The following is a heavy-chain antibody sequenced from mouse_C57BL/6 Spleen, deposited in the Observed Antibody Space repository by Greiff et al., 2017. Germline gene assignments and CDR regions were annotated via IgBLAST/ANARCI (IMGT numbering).Heavy chain of an antibody. D-gene: IGHD1-1*01. CDR1: GYSITSGYD. CDR2: ISYSGST. V-gene: IGHV3-1*01. J-gene: IGHJ2*01. CDR3: ATNRNFPITTVLDY. Sequence: DVQLQESGPGMVKPSQSLSLTCTVTGYSITSGYDWHWIRHFPGNKLEWMGYISYSGSTNYNPSLKSRISITHDTSKNHFFLKLNSVTTEDTATYYCATNRNFPITTVLDYWGQGTTLTVSS.